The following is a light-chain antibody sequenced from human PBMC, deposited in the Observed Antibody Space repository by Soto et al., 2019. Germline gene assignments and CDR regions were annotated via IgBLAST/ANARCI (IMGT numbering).Light chain of an antibody. V-gene: IGLV2-14*01. CDR3: SSYVAIFTVV. CDR2: EVT. J-gene: IGLJ2*01. Sequence: QSALTQPASVSGSPGQSITISCSGTSSDIGRYNYVSWYQQHPGKAPKLVIYEVTNRPSGVSDRFSGSKSGNTASLTISGLQTEDEVDYYCSSYVAIFTVVFGGGTKLTVL. CDR1: SSDIGRYNY.